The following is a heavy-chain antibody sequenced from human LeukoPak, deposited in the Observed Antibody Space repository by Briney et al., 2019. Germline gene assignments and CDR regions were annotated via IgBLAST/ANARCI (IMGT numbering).Heavy chain of an antibody. CDR1: GGSFSGYY. CDR2: INHSGST. CDR3: ARARSPGYYSYMDV. V-gene: IGHV4-34*01. Sequence: SETLSLTCAVYGGSFSGYYWSWIRQPPGKGLEWIGEINHSGSTNYNPSLKSRVTISVDTSKNQFSLKLSSVTAADTAVYYCARARSPGYYSYMDVWGKGTTVTVSS. J-gene: IGHJ6*03.